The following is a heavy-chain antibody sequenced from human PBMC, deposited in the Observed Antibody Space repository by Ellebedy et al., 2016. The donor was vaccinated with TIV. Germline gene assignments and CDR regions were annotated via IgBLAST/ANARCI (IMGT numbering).Heavy chain of an antibody. V-gene: IGHV3-7*03. CDR2: INQDGSAG. J-gene: IGHJ6*02. D-gene: IGHD2-2*02. Sequence: PGGSLRLSCAASGFSFSLYYMTWVRQAPGKGLEWVAHINQDGSAGYVVDSVKGRFTISRDNARNSLFLQMDSLRAEDTAIYYCVKYLERAMDVWGQGATVTVSS. CDR3: VKYLERAMDV. CDR1: GFSFSLYY.